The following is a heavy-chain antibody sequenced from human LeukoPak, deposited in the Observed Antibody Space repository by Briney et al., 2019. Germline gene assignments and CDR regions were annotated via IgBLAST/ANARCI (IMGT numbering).Heavy chain of an antibody. J-gene: IGHJ3*02. CDR2: ISYIGST. V-gene: IGHV4-61*01. D-gene: IGHD4-17*01. CDR1: GGSISSSSYY. CDR3: ARDLVTVTKGFDI. Sequence: SETLSLTCTASGGSISSSSYYWGWIRQPPEKGLEWIGYISYIGSTNYNPSLKSRVTISIDTSKNQFSLKLSSVTAADTAVYYCARDLVTVTKGFDIWGQGTMVSVSS.